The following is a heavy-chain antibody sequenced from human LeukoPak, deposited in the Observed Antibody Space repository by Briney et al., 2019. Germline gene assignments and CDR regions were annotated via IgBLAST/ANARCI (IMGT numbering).Heavy chain of an antibody. CDR2: ISAYSGNT. J-gene: IGHJ4*02. CDR3: ARDMSARIAAAGTDY. CDR1: AYTITSYC. D-gene: IGHD6-13*01. V-gene: IGHV1-18*04. Sequence: ASVKNFCKTSAYTITSYCFSWVVHPPAQELEWMGWISAYSGNTNYAQKLQGRVTMTTDTSTSTAYMELRSLRSGDTAVYYCARDMSARIAAAGTDYWGQGTLVTVSS.